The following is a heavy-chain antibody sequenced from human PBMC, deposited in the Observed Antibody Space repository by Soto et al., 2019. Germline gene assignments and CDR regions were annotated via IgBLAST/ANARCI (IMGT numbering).Heavy chain of an antibody. CDR3: ARDQRYDFWSGYYRDYGMDV. V-gene: IGHV3-21*01. CDR2: ISSRSSYI. Sequence: GGSLRLSCAASGFTFSSYTMNWVRQAPGKGLEWVSSISSRSSYIYYADSVKGRFTISRDNAKISVYLQMNSLRAEDTAVYYCARDQRYDFWSGYYRDYGMDVWGQGTKVTVSS. D-gene: IGHD3-3*01. J-gene: IGHJ6*02. CDR1: GFTFSSYT.